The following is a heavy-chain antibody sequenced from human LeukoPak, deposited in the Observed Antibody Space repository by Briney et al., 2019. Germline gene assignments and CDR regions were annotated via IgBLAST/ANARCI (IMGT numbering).Heavy chain of an antibody. J-gene: IGHJ4*02. Sequence: PGGSLRLSCAASGFTFSSYGMHWVRQAPGKGLEWVAVISYDGSNKYYADSVKGRFTISRDNSKNTLYLQMNSLRAEDTAVYYCAKPRSSGSLAIDYWGQGTLVTVSS. CDR1: GFTFSSYG. CDR2: ISYDGSNK. CDR3: AKPRSSGSLAIDY. V-gene: IGHV3-30*18. D-gene: IGHD6-19*01.